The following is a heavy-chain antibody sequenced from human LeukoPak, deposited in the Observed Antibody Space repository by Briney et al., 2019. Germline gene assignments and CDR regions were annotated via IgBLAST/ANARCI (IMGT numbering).Heavy chain of an antibody. D-gene: IGHD5-18*01. Sequence: PGGSLRLSCAASGFTFSSFGMHWVRQAPGKGLEWVTFIRYDGINEYYADSVKGRFTISRDNSKNTLYLQMNSLRAEDTAVYYCARARSSYGYGDAFDIWGQGTMVTVSS. CDR3: ARARSSYGYGDAFDI. CDR1: GFTFSSFG. J-gene: IGHJ3*02. CDR2: IRYDGINE. V-gene: IGHV3-30*02.